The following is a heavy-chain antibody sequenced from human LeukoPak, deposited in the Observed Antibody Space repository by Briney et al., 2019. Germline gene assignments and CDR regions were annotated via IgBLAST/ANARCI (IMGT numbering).Heavy chain of an antibody. CDR2: IYSGGST. CDR1: GFTVSSDY. V-gene: IGHV3-66*04. J-gene: IGHJ4*02. CDR3: ARHDYLES. Sequence: GGSLRLSCAASGFTVSSDYISWVRQASGKGLEWVSLIYSGGSTYYADPVNGRFTVSRDTSKNTVYLQMNSLRAEDTAVYYCARHDYLESWGQGTLVTVSS.